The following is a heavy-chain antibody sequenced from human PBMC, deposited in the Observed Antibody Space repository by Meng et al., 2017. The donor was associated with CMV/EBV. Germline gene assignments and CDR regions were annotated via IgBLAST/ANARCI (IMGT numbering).Heavy chain of an antibody. J-gene: IGHJ6*02. CDR3: AKFYAAGLWYYYGMDV. Sequence: GESLKISCAASGFTFSSYAMSWVRQAPGKGLEWVSVIYSGGSSTYYADSVKGRFTISRDNSKNTLYLQMNSLRAEDTAVYYCAKFYAAGLWYYYGMDVWGQRTTVTVSS. CDR2: IYSGGSST. CDR1: GFTFSSYA. D-gene: IGHD6-13*01. V-gene: IGHV3-23*03.